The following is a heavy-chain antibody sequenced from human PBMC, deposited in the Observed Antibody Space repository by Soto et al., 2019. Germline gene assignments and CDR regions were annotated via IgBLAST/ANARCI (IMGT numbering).Heavy chain of an antibody. CDR1: GFTFSSYA. D-gene: IGHD2-15*01. CDR3: AGDRGYCSGGSCYPYYFDY. J-gene: IGHJ4*02. V-gene: IGHV3-30-3*01. Sequence: QVQLVESGGGVVQPGRSLRLSCAASGFTFSSYAMHWVRQAPGKGLEWVAVISYDGSNKYYADSVKGRFTISRDNSKNTLYLQMNSVRAEDTAVYYCAGDRGYCSGGSCYPYYFDYWGQGTLVTVCS. CDR2: ISYDGSNK.